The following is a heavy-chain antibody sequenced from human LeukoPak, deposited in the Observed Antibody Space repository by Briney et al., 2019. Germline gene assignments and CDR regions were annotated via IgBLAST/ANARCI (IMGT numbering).Heavy chain of an antibody. CDR3: ARTRYSGSHNSAFDL. CDR1: RGSISGHY. D-gene: IGHD1-26*01. CDR2: IYYSGNT. Sequence: SENLSLTCTVSRGSISGHYWSWIRQSPGKGLEWIGNIYYSGNTNYNPSLKSRVTISIDTSRIHFSLHLSSVTAADTAVYYCARTRYSGSHNSAFDLWGQGTVVTVSS. J-gene: IGHJ3*01. V-gene: IGHV4-59*08.